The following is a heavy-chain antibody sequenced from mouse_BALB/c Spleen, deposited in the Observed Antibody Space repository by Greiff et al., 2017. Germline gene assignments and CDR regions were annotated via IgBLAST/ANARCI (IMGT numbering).Heavy chain of an antibody. Sequence: VKVVESGPGLVAPSQSLSITCTVSGFSLTSYGVSWVRQPPGKGLEWLGVIWSGGSTDYNAAFISRLSISKDNSKSQVFFKMNSLQANDTAIYYCARERGAWFAYWGQGTLVTVSA. V-gene: IGHV2-2*02. CDR3: ARERGAWFAY. J-gene: IGHJ3*01. CDR1: GFSLTSYG. CDR2: IWSGGST.